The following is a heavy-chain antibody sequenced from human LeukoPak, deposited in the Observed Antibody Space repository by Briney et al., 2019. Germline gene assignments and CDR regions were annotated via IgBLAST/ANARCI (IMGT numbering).Heavy chain of an antibody. J-gene: IGHJ4*02. CDR2: ISYDGSNK. Sequence: GGSLRLSCAASGFTFSSYAMHWVRQAPGKGLEWVAVISYDGSNKYYADFVKGRFTISRDNSKNTLYLQMNSLRAEDTAVYYCARSAGYCSGGSCYSFDYWGQGTLITVSS. CDR3: ARSAGYCSGGSCYSFDY. CDR1: GFTFSSYA. D-gene: IGHD2-15*01. V-gene: IGHV3-30*04.